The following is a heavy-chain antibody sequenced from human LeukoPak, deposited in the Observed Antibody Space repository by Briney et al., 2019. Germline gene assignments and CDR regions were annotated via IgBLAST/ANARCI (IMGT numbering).Heavy chain of an antibody. CDR2: INSDGSST. Sequence: GGSLRLSCAASGFTFSSYWMHWVRQAPGKGLVWVSRINSDGSSTSYADSVKGRFTISRDNAKNTLYLQMSSLRAEDTAVYYCAREMAVSGTIFDYWGQGTLVTVSS. CDR1: GFTFSSYW. J-gene: IGHJ4*02. V-gene: IGHV3-74*01. CDR3: AREMAVSGTIFDY. D-gene: IGHD1/OR15-1a*01.